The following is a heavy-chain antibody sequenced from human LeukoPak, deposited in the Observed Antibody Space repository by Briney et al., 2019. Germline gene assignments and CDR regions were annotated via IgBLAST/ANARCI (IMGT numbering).Heavy chain of an antibody. CDR3: ARGSYYYDSSGYYPLTSTFDY. Sequence: SVKVSCKASGGTFSSYAISWVRQAPGQGLEWMGVIIPIFGTANYAQKFQGRVTITADESTSTAYMELSSLRSEDTAVYYCARGSYYYDSSGYYPLTSTFDYWGQGTLVTVSS. CDR2: IIPIFGTA. V-gene: IGHV1-69*13. D-gene: IGHD3-22*01. J-gene: IGHJ4*02. CDR1: GGTFSSYA.